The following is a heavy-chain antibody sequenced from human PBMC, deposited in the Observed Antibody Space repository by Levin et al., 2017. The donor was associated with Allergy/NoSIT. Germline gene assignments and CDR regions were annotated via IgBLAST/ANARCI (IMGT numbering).Heavy chain of an antibody. D-gene: IGHD5-24*01. V-gene: IGHV1-2*02. J-gene: IGHJ4*02. Sequence: ASVKVSCKASGYTFTGCFIHWVRQAPGQGLEWMGWIDPNSGGTNYAQKFQGRVTMTRDTSASTAYMEMSRLTSDDTAVYYCARGPPQRSNFVNYWGQGTLVTVSS. CDR3: ARGPPQRSNFVNY. CDR1: GYTFTGCF. CDR2: IDPNSGGT.